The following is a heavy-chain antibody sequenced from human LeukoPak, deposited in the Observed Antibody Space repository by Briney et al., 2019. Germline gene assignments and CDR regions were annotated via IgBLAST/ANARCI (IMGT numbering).Heavy chain of an antibody. D-gene: IGHD1-26*01. Sequence: ASVKVSCKASGYTFTSYGISWVRQAPGQGLEWMGWISAYNGNTNYAQKLQGRVTMTTDTSTSTAYMELRSLRSDDTAVYYCARDAGSGSYPNWFDPWGQGTLVTVSS. V-gene: IGHV1-18*01. CDR2: ISAYNGNT. CDR3: ARDAGSGSYPNWFDP. CDR1: GYTFTSYG. J-gene: IGHJ5*02.